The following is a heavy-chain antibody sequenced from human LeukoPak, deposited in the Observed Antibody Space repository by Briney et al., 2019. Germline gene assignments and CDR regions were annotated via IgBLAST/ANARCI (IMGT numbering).Heavy chain of an antibody. CDR2: IIPIFGTA. J-gene: IGHJ6*03. CDR1: GGTFSSYA. CDR3: ARGGSSSRWYYYMDV. Sequence: SVKVSCKASGGTFSSYAISWVRQAPGQGLERMGGIIPIFGTANYAQKFQGRVTITTDESTSTAYMELSSLRSEDTAVYYCARGGSSSRWYYYMDVWGKGTTVTVSS. D-gene: IGHD6-13*01. V-gene: IGHV1-69*05.